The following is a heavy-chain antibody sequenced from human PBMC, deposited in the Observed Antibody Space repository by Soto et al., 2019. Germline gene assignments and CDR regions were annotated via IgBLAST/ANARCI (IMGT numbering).Heavy chain of an antibody. CDR3: AREPGSLRAGVFDI. D-gene: IGHD7-27*01. J-gene: IGHJ3*02. V-gene: IGHV3-21*01. CDR1: GFTFSSYS. Sequence: VGSLRLSCAASGFTFSSYSMNWVRQAPGKGLEWVSSISSSSSYIYYADSVKGRFTISRDNAKNSLYLQMNSLRAEDTAVYYCAREPGSLRAGVFDIWGQGTMVTVSS. CDR2: ISSSSSYI.